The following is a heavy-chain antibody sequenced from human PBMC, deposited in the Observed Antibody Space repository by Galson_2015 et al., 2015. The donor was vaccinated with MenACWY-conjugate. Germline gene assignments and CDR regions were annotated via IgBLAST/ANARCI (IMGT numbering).Heavy chain of an antibody. J-gene: IGHJ5*02. Sequence: QSGAEVKQPGESLRISCKGSGYSFTNYWISWVRQMPGKGLEWMGRIDPSDSYTNYNPSFEGHVTISADKSITTAYLQWSSLRASDTAMYYCARHNIAESRAWYGDPWGQGTLVTVSS. CDR3: ARHNIAESRAWYGDP. V-gene: IGHV5-10-1*01. CDR2: IDPSDSYT. D-gene: IGHD6-19*01. CDR1: GYSFTNYW.